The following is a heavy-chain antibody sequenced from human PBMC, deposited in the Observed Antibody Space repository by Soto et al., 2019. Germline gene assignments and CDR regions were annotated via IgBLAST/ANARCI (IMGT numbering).Heavy chain of an antibody. CDR1: GYTFTSYG. J-gene: IGHJ6*02. D-gene: IGHD3-9*01. V-gene: IGHV1-8*02. Sequence: ASVKVSCKASGYTFTSYGISWVRQATGQGLEWMGWMNPNSGNTGYAQKFQGRVTMTGNTSISTAYMELSSLRSEDTAVYYCARGGYDILTGYYNRYYYYGMDVWGQGTTVTVSS. CDR2: MNPNSGNT. CDR3: ARGGYDILTGYYNRYYYYGMDV.